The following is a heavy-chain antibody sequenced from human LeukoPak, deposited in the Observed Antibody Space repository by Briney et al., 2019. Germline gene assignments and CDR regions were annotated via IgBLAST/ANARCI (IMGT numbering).Heavy chain of an antibody. D-gene: IGHD3-10*01. CDR3: ARFLGRYYYGSGSYYNPNYFDY. CDR1: GGSFSGYY. J-gene: IGHJ4*02. CDR2: VSHSGST. Sequence: SETLSLTCAVYGGSFSGYYWSWIRQPPGKGLEWIGEVSHSGSTNYNPSLKSRVTISVDTSKNQFSLKLSSVTAADTAVYYCARFLGRYYYGSGSYYNPNYFDYWGQGTLVTVSS. V-gene: IGHV4-34*01.